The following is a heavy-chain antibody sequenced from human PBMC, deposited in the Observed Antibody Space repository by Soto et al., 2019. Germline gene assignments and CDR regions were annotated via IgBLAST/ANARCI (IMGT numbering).Heavy chain of an antibody. CDR3: ASQGYCSGGRCYALDC. D-gene: IGHD2-15*01. CDR2: ISHDGSNK. V-gene: IGHV3-30-3*01. Sequence: QVQLVESGGGVVQPGRSLRLSCAASGFTFSRFAMHWVRQAPGKGLEWVSVISHDGSNKDYADSVKGRFTISRDNSKNTLFLQMHSLRTEDTTVYYCASQGYCSGGRCYALDCWGQGTLVGVSS. J-gene: IGHJ4*02. CDR1: GFTFSRFA.